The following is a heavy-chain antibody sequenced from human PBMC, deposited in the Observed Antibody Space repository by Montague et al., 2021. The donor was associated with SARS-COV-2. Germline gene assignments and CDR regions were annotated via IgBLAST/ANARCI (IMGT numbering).Heavy chain of an antibody. V-gene: IGHV6-1*01. J-gene: IGHJ4*02. CDR1: GDSVSSNSAA. D-gene: IGHD1-26*01. CDR3: SREGTVPGPRGSSFDD. Sequence: CAISGDSVSSNSAAWNWIRQSPPEGLEWLGRTYYRSKGDTDYAPSVQTRITITPDTSNNQFSLHLNSVTPGDTAVYYCSREGTVPGPRGSSFDDWGQGTLVTVSS. CDR2: TYYRSKGDT.